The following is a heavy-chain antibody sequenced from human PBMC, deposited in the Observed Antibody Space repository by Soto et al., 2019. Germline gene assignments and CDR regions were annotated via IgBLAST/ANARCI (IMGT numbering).Heavy chain of an antibody. D-gene: IGHD6-19*01. V-gene: IGHV1-69*13. Sequence: SVKVSCKASGGSFSTYIFAWVRQAPGQGLEWMGGTIPMFATAQYAQKLQGRVTMTADESTSTVYMDLTSLTSDDTAVYYCARGLFGQQWLVGFDTWGQGTLVTASS. CDR2: TIPMFATA. CDR1: GGSFSTYI. J-gene: IGHJ4*02. CDR3: ARGLFGQQWLVGFDT.